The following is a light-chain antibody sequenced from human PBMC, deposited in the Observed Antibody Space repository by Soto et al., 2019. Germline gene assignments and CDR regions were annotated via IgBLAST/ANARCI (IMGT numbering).Light chain of an antibody. Sequence: QSALTQPPPASGTPGQRVTISCSGSSSNIGSNYVYWYQQLPGTAPKLLIYRNNQRPSGVPDRFSGSKSGTSASLAIGGLRSEDEADYYCAAWDDSLSGYVFGTGTKVTVL. CDR3: AAWDDSLSGYV. J-gene: IGLJ1*01. V-gene: IGLV1-47*01. CDR2: RNN. CDR1: SSNIGSNY.